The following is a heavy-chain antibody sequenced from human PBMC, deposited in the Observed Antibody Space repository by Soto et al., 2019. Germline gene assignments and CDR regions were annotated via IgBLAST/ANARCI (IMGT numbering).Heavy chain of an antibody. CDR3: ARGDSSGYLSN. Sequence: SETLSLTCAVSGVSITSGGYSWSWIRQPPGKGLEWIGYISHSGSMYYNPSLKSRVTISVVMPKNQFSLKLSSVTAADTAVYYCARGDSSGYLSNWGQGTLVTVSS. D-gene: IGHD3-22*01. V-gene: IGHV4-30-2*01. J-gene: IGHJ4*02. CDR1: GVSITSGGYS. CDR2: ISHSGSM.